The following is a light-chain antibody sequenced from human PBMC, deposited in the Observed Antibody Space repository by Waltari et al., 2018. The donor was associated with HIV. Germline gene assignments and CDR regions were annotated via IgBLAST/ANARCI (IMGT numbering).Light chain of an antibody. Sequence: QSALTQPPSASGSPRQSVTIPCTGTSNDVGASDYVAWYQQHPGRAPKLLIYEVTKRPSGVPDRFSGSKSGNTASLTVSGLQAEDDGHYYCTSYFDSNGVFFGGGTKLTVL. CDR2: EVT. CDR3: TSYFDSNGVF. V-gene: IGLV2-8*01. CDR1: SNDVGASDY. J-gene: IGLJ2*01.